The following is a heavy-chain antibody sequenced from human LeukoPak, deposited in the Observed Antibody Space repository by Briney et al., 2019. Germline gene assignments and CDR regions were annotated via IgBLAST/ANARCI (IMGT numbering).Heavy chain of an antibody. CDR2: IYYSGST. CDR3: AREGSDFDWYPGAFDY. V-gene: IGHV4-30-4*08. J-gene: IGHJ4*02. CDR1: GGSISSGDYY. Sequence: SETLSLTCTVSGGSISSGDYYWSWIRQPPGKGLEWIGYIYYSGSTYYNPSLKSRVTISVDTSKNQFSLKLSSVTAADTAVYYCAREGSDFDWYPGAFDYWGQGTLVTVSS. D-gene: IGHD3-9*01.